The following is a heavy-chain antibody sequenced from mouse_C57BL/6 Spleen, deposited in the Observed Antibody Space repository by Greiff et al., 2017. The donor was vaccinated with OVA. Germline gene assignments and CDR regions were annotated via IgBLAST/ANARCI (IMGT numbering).Heavy chain of an antibody. CDR1: GFTFTDYY. V-gene: IGHV7-3*01. D-gene: IGHD4-1*01. CDR2: IRNKANGYTT. CDR3: ARRDWDESGTWFAY. J-gene: IGHJ3*01. Sequence: EVHLVESGGGLVQPGGSLSLSCAASGFTFTDYYMSWVRQPPGKALEWVGFIRNKANGYTTEYSASVKGRFTISRDNSQSILYLQMNALRAEDSATYYCARRDWDESGTWFAYWGQGTLVTVSA.